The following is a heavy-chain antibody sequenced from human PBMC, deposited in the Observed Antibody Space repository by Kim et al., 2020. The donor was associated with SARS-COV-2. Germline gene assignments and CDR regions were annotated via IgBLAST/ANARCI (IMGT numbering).Heavy chain of an antibody. CDR2: IDGRGATT. J-gene: IGHJ4*02. V-gene: IGHV3-23*01. Sequence: GGSLRLSCAASGVPFSNSPMSWVRQAPGKGLEWVSTIDGRGATTYYPGSVKGRFTISRDNSKNTLYLQMNNLRAEDTAVYFCAKSGQLDYWGQGTLVTVSS. CDR1: GVPFSNSP. CDR3: AKSGQLDY. D-gene: IGHD5-12*01.